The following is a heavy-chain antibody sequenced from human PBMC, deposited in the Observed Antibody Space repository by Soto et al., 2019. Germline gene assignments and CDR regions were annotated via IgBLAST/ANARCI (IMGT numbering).Heavy chain of an antibody. D-gene: IGHD6-19*01. J-gene: IGHJ4*02. CDR3: ARTPPHSSGARGGFDY. CDR1: GGSISSYY. Sequence: ASETLSLTCTVSGGSISSYYWSWIRQPPGKGLEWIGYIYYSGSTNYNPSLKSRVTISVDTSKNQFSLKLSSVTAADTAVYYCARTPPHSSGARGGFDYWGQGTLVTVSS. V-gene: IGHV4-59*08. CDR2: IYYSGST.